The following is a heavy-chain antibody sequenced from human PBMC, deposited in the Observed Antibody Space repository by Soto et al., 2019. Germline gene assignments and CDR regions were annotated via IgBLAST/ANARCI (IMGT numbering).Heavy chain of an antibody. Sequence: ASVKVSCKASGYTFTGYYMHWVRQAPGQGLEWMGWINPNSGGTNYAQKFQGWVTMPRDTSISTAYMELSRLRSDDTAVYYCARGADVVVPAAVVGGYYYGMDVWGQGTTVTVSS. J-gene: IGHJ6*02. CDR1: GYTFTGYY. V-gene: IGHV1-2*04. CDR3: ARGADVVVPAAVVGGYYYGMDV. CDR2: INPNSGGT. D-gene: IGHD2-2*01.